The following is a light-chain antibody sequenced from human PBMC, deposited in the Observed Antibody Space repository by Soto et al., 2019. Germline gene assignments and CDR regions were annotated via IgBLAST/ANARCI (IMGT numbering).Light chain of an antibody. CDR2: AAS. V-gene: IGKV1-6*01. J-gene: IGKJ1*01. CDR1: QGIKND. CDR3: QQLNSYPPWT. Sequence: AIQMTQSPSSLSASVGDRVTVTCRASQGIKNDVAWYQQKPGKAPKLLIYAASSLQSGVPPRFSGSGSGTDFTLTISSLQPEDFATYYCQQLNSYPPWTFGQGTKVDIK.